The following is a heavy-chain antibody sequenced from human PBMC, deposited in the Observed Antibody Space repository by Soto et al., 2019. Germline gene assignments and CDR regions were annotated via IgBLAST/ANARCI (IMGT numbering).Heavy chain of an antibody. J-gene: IGHJ4*02. Sequence: EVQLLESGGGLVQPGGSLRLSCAASGFPFSSYAMSWVRQAPGKGLEWVSGISGGGGSTSVADSVKDRFTISRDNSKNTLYLXMNSLRAEDTAVYYCTKDRYCSSTSCYAGYYWGQGTLVTVSS. V-gene: IGHV3-23*01. D-gene: IGHD2-2*01. CDR3: TKDRYCSSTSCYAGYY. CDR1: GFPFSSYA. CDR2: ISGGGGST.